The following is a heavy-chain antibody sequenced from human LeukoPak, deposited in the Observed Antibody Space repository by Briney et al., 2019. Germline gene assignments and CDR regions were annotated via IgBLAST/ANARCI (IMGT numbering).Heavy chain of an antibody. CDR3: VRGRNYFEALQRSY. J-gene: IGHJ4*02. V-gene: IGHV3-23*01. D-gene: IGHD1-7*01. CDR2: ITGAGSTT. CDR1: GFTFSTFA. Sequence: GGSLRLSCAASGFTFSTFAMSWVRQDPGRGLEWVSSITGAGSTTYYPESVKGRFTISRDNSKNTLYLQMNSLRVEDTAVYFCVRGRNYFEALQRSYWGQGTLLTVSS.